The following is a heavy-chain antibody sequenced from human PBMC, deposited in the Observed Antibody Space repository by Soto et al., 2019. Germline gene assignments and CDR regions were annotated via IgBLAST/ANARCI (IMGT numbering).Heavy chain of an antibody. CDR2: IKKEGSEK. CDR3: ARGGGYSYGEY. J-gene: IGHJ4*02. CDR1: GFTFSSYW. D-gene: IGHD5-18*01. V-gene: IGHV3-7*01. Sequence: PGGSLRLSCAASGFTFSSYWMSWVRQAPGKGLEWVANIKKEGSEKYYVDSVKGRFTISRDNAKNPLYLQMNSLRAEDTAVYYCARGGGYSYGEYWGQGTMVTVSS.